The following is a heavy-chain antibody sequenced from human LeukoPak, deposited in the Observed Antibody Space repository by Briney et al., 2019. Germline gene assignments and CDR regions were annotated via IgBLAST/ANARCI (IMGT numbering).Heavy chain of an antibody. J-gene: IGHJ4*02. D-gene: IGHD2-15*01. CDR3: ARDRPRARYFDY. V-gene: IGHV1-69*04. CDR1: GGTFKYYS. CDR2: IIPILNVP. Sequence: ASVKVSCKASGGTFKYYSISWVRQAPGQGLEWMGRIIPILNVPNYAQKFEGRVTITADKSTNTAYMELSSLKSEDTAVYFCARDRPRARYFDYWGQGTLVTVSS.